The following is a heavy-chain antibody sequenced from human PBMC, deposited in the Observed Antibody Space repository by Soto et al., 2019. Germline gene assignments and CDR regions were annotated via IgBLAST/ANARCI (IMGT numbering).Heavy chain of an antibody. CDR1: GGTFSSYA. Sequence: QVQLVQSGAEVKKPGSSVKVSCKASGGTFSSYAISWVRQAPGQGLEWMGGIIPIFGTANYARKFQGRVTITADESTSTAYMELSSLRSEDTAVYYCARYLPRYGYGSGSLDYWGQGTLVTVSS. CDR2: IIPIFGTA. J-gene: IGHJ4*02. V-gene: IGHV1-69*01. CDR3: ARYLPRYGYGSGSLDY. D-gene: IGHD3-10*01.